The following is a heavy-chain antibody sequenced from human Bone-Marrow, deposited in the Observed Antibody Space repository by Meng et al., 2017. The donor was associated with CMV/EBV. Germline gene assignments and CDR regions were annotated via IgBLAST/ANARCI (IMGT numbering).Heavy chain of an antibody. CDR2: INPNSGGT. CDR3: ARENLVYSSGWYRDYYYGMDV. Sequence: ASVKVSCKASGYTFTGYYMHWLRQAPGQGLEWMGWINPNSGGTNYAQKFQGRVTMTRDTSISTAYMELSRLRSDDTAVYYCARENLVYSSGWYRDYYYGMDVWGQGTTVTVSS. V-gene: IGHV1-2*02. J-gene: IGHJ6*02. CDR1: GYTFTGYY. D-gene: IGHD6-19*01.